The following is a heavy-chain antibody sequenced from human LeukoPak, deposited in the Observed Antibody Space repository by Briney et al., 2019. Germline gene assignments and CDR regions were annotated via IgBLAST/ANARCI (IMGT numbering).Heavy chain of an antibody. CDR2: IYYSGST. CDR1: GGSFSGYY. V-gene: IGHV4-59*01. J-gene: IGHJ4*02. D-gene: IGHD2-15*01. CDR3: ARAEGRYCSGGSCYGWIDY. Sequence: SETLSLTCAVYGGSFSGYYWSWIRQPPGKGLEWIGYIYYSGSTNYNPSLKSRVTISVDTSKNQFSLKLSSVTAADTAVYYCARAEGRYCSGGSCYGWIDYWGQGTLVTVSS.